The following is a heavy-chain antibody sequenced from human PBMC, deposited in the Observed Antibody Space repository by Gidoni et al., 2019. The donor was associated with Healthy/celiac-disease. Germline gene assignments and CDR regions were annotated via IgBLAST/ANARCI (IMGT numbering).Heavy chain of an antibody. CDR1: GYTFTGYY. D-gene: IGHD3-10*01. CDR3: ARGSLPVRGVIRSGYFDY. J-gene: IGHJ4*02. Sequence: QVQLVQSGAEVKKPGASLKVSCKAAGYTFTGYYMQWLRQAPGQGLEWMGWINPNSGVTNYAQTFQGRVTMTRDTSISTAYMELSRLISDDTAVYYCARGSLPVRGVIRSGYFDYWVQGTLFTVSS. V-gene: IGHV1-2*02. CDR2: INPNSGVT.